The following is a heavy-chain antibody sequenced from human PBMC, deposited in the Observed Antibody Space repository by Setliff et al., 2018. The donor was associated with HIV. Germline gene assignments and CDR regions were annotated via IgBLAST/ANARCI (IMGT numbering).Heavy chain of an antibody. CDR2: ISGSGGST. J-gene: IGHJ3*02. D-gene: IGHD3-22*01. Sequence: GESLKISCAASGFTFSSYAMTWVRQAPGKGLEWVSGISGSGGSTYYADSVKGRFTISRDNSKNTLYLQMNSLRAEDTAVYYCAADPYYYDSSGRDLLGAFDIWGQGTMVTVSS. V-gene: IGHV3-23*01. CDR3: AADPYYYDSSGRDLLGAFDI. CDR1: GFTFSSYA.